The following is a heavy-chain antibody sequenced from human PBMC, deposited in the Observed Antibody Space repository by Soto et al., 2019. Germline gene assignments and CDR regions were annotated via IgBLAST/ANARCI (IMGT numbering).Heavy chain of an antibody. D-gene: IGHD6-19*01. Sequence: PGESLKISCKTSGYTFSGHWISWVRQVPGKGLQWMGNIDPSDSYINYNPAFRGHVTFSVDKSSSTAYLHWRSLGPSDTAIYYCARHGAAIWLGYWGQGTLVTVS. CDR1: GYTFSGHW. V-gene: IGHV5-10-1*01. J-gene: IGHJ4*02. CDR2: IDPSDSYI. CDR3: ARHGAAIWLGY.